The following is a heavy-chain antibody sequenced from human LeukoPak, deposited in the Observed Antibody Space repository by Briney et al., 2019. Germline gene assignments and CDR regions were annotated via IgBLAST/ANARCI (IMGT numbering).Heavy chain of an antibody. J-gene: IGHJ4*02. V-gene: IGHV3-53*01. CDR2: IHSGGTT. D-gene: IGHD2-15*01. CDR3: ARERRYCSGDNCYSGLDY. Sequence: GGSLRLSCAVSGFTVSSNYMSWVRQAPGKGLEWVPLIHSGGTTDYADSVKDRFTISRDYSKNTVNLQINSLRAEDTAVYYCARERRYCSGDNCYSGLDYWGQGTLVTVSS. CDR1: GFTVSSNY.